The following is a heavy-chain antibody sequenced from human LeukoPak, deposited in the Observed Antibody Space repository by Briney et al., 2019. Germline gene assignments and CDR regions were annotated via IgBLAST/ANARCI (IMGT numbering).Heavy chain of an antibody. CDR3: AREEVYYDSSVSRWFDP. J-gene: IGHJ5*02. CDR1: GGSISSYY. CDR2: IYSSGTT. D-gene: IGHD3-22*01. V-gene: IGHV4-4*08. Sequence: SETLSLTCTVSGGSISSYYWSWIRQPPGKGLEWIGYIYSSGTTNYNPSLESRVTIPVDTSKNQFSLKVSSVTAADTAVYYCAREEVYYDSSVSRWFDPWGQGTLVTVSS.